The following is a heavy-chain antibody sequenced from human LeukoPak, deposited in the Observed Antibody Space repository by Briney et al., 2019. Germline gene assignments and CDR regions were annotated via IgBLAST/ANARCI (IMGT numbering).Heavy chain of an antibody. CDR3: ARVAGYCSGGSCYDAFDI. Sequence: ASVKVSCKASGYTFTSYGISWVRQAPGQGLEWMGWINPNSGGTNYAQKFQGWVTMTRDTSISTAYMELSRLRSDDTAVYYCARVAGYCSGGSCYDAFDIWGQGTMVTVSS. J-gene: IGHJ3*02. V-gene: IGHV1-2*04. D-gene: IGHD2-15*01. CDR1: GYTFTSYG. CDR2: INPNSGGT.